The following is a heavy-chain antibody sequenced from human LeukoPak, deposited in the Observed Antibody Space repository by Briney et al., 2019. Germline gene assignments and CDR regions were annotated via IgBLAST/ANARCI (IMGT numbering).Heavy chain of an antibody. D-gene: IGHD6-19*01. CDR2: ISWNSGSI. Sequence: GGSLRLSCAASGFTFDDYAMHWVRQAPGKGLEWVSGISWNSGSIGYADSVKGRFTISRDNAKNSLYLQMNSLRAEDMALYCCAKESRPYSSGWYGEFDYWGQGTLVTVSS. J-gene: IGHJ4*02. CDR3: AKESRPYSSGWYGEFDY. CDR1: GFTFDDYA. V-gene: IGHV3-9*03.